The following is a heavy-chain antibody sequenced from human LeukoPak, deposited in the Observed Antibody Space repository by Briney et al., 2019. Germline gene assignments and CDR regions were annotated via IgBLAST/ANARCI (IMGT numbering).Heavy chain of an antibody. D-gene: IGHD3-10*01. J-gene: IGHJ4*02. CDR2: IYYSGST. V-gene: IGHV4-59*08. CDR3: ARGHYSGSGSFDY. Sequence: SETLSLTCTVSGGSISSYYWSWIRQPPGKGLEWIGYIYYSGSTNYNPSLKSRVTISVDTSRNQFSLELSSVTAADTAVYSCARGHYSGSGSFDYWGQGTLVTVSS. CDR1: GGSISSYY.